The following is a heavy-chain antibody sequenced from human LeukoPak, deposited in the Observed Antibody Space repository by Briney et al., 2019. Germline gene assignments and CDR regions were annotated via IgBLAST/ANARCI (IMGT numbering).Heavy chain of an antibody. D-gene: IGHD5-24*01. J-gene: IGHJ4*02. CDR2: IKQDGSEK. CDR1: GFTFSGYW. CDR3: ARNRDGYKSLEFDY. Sequence: GGSLRLSCAASGFTFSGYWMTWVPQAPGKGLEWVANIKQDGSEKYYVDSVKGRFTMSRDNAKNSLYLQMNSLRAEDTAAYYCARNRDGYKSLEFDYWGQGTLVTVSS. V-gene: IGHV3-7*05.